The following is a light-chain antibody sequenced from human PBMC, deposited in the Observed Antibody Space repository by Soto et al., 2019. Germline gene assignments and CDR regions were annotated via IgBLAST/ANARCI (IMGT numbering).Light chain of an antibody. CDR3: HQYNSYSP. Sequence: DIQMTQSPSTLSASVGDRVTITCRASHSISGWLAWYQQKPGKAPKLLIYDASTLAVGVPSRFRGSGSGTEFTRPISRLQPDDFATYYCHQYNSYSPFDQGTKLEIK. CDR1: HSISGW. V-gene: IGKV1-5*01. CDR2: DAS. J-gene: IGKJ2*01.